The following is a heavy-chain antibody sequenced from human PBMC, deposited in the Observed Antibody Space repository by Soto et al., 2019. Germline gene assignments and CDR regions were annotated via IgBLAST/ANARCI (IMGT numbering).Heavy chain of an antibody. V-gene: IGHV1-8*02. CDR3: VRYGGAAAY. D-gene: IGHD5-12*01. CDR2: MNPNSGTT. Sequence: QVQLVQSGSELKKPGASVKVSCKASGYTFTTHNINWVRQATGQGLEWMGWMNPNSGTTGYAQKFQDRITLTRDTSKTTAYMELTSLTFDDTAVYFCVRYGGAAAYWGQGTQVTVSS. CDR1: GYTFTTHN. J-gene: IGHJ4*01.